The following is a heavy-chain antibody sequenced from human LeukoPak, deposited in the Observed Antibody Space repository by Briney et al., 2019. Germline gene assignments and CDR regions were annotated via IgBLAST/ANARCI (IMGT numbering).Heavy chain of an antibody. CDR2: IWYDGSNK. D-gene: IGHD3-10*01. J-gene: IGHJ4*02. CDR3: ARDYTMVRGVIDYFDY. CDR1: GFTFSSYG. Sequence: GRSLRLSCAASGFTFSSYGMHWVRQAPGKGLEWVAVIWYDGSNKYYADSVKGRFTISRDNSKNTLYPQMNSLRAEDTAVYYCARDYTMVRGVIDYFDYWGQGTLVTVSS. V-gene: IGHV3-33*01.